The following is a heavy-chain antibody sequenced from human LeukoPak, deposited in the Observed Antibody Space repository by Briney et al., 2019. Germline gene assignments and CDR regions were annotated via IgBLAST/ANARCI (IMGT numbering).Heavy chain of an antibody. V-gene: IGHV4-38-2*02. Sequence: ETLSLTCTVSGFSISSGYYWAWIRQPPGKGLEWIGRVYHTGGTYYNPSLKSRVTISVDTSRNQFSLRLSSVTAADTAVYYCAREEGATQDANWGQGTLVLVSS. CDR2: VYHTGGT. CDR3: AREEGATQDAN. D-gene: IGHD1-26*01. CDR1: GFSISSGYY. J-gene: IGHJ4*02.